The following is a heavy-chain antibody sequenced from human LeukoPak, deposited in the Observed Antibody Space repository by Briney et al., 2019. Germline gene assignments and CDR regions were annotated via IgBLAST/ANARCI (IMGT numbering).Heavy chain of an antibody. J-gene: IGHJ4*02. CDR3: ARFSGSPHFDY. V-gene: IGHV3-66*01. CDR1: GFTVSSNY. D-gene: IGHD1-26*01. Sequence: GGSLRLSCAASGFTVSSNYMSWVRQAPGKGLEWVSVIYSGGSTYYADSVKGRFTISRDNSKNTLYLQMNSLRAEDTAVYYCARFSGSPHFDYWGQGTLVTVSS. CDR2: IYSGGST.